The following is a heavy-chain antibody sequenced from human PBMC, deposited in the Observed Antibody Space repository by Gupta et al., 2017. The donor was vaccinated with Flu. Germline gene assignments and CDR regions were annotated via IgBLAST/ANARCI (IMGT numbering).Heavy chain of an antibody. J-gene: IGHJ5*02. Sequence: YMHWVLQAPGQGLEWMGWINPNSGGTNYAQKFQGRVTMTRDTSISTAYMELSRLRSDDTAVYYCARVRYCSSTSCWNWFDPWGQGTLVTVSS. V-gene: IGHV1-2*02. CDR3: ARVRYCSSTSCWNWFDP. D-gene: IGHD2-2*01. CDR2: INPNSGGT. CDR1: Y.